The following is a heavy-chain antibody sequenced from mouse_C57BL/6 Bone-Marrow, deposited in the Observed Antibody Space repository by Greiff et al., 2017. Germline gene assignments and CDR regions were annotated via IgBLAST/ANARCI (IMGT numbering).Heavy chain of an antibody. Sequence: EVKLMESEGGLVQPGSSMKLSCTASGFTFSDYYMAWVRQVPEKGLEWVANINYDGSSTYYLDSLKSRFIISRDNAKNILYLQMSSLKSEDTATYYCARILWLRRLYYCDYWGQGTTLTVSS. CDR1: GFTFSDYY. V-gene: IGHV5-16*01. D-gene: IGHD2-2*01. J-gene: IGHJ2*01. CDR2: INYDGSST. CDR3: ARILWLRRLYYCDY.